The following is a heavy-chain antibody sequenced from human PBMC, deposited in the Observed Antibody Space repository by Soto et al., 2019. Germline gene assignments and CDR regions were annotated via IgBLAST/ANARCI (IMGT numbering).Heavy chain of an antibody. CDR3: AKKVNSGSGSQFFDY. D-gene: IGHD3-10*01. J-gene: IGHJ4*02. CDR1: GGSFSGYD. V-gene: IGHV4-34*01. Sequence: SETLSLTCAVYGGSFSGYDWSWIRQPPGKGLEWIGEINHSGSTNYNPSLKSRVTISVDTSKNQFSLKLSSVTAEDTAIYYCAKKVNSGSGSQFFDYWGQGTLVTVSS. CDR2: INHSGST.